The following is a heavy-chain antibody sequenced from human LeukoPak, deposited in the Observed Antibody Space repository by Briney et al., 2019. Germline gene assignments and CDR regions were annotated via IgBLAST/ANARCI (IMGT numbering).Heavy chain of an antibody. V-gene: IGHV1-18*01. CDR1: GYTFTSYG. CDR2: SSAYNGNT. Sequence: ASVKVSCKASGYTFTSYGISWVRQAPGQGLEWMGWSSAYNGNTNYAQKFQGRVTMTTDTSTSTAYMGLRSLRSDDTAVYYCARGGSSGWRTPNDDYWGQGTLVTVSS. CDR3: ARGGSSGWRTPNDDY. D-gene: IGHD6-19*01. J-gene: IGHJ4*02.